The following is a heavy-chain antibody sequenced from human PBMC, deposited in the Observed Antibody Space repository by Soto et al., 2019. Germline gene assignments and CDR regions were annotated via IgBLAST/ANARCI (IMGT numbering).Heavy chain of an antibody. J-gene: IGHJ6*03. CDR1: GFTFSSYA. CDR2: ISGSGGST. V-gene: IGHV3-23*01. D-gene: IGHD2-15*01. Sequence: GGSLRLSCAASGFTFSSYAMSWVRQAPGKGLEWVSAISGSGGSTYYADSVKGRFTISRDNSKNTLYLQMNSLRAEDTAVYYYAKDQVSGGSCYFFCYMDVWGKGTTVTVSS. CDR3: AKDQVSGGSCYFFCYMDV.